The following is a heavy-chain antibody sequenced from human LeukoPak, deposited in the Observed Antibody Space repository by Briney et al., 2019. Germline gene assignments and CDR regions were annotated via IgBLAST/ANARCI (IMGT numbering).Heavy chain of an antibody. J-gene: IGHJ4*02. D-gene: IGHD6-19*01. Sequence: PSETLSLTCTVSGGSINSYYWSWIRRPPGKGLEWIGYIYSSGSTTYNPSLKSRVTISVDRSKNQFSLKLSSVTAADTAVYYCAGEVAGGFRFDYWGQGTQVTVSS. CDR3: AGEVAGGFRFDY. CDR2: IYSSGST. V-gene: IGHV4-59*08. CDR1: GGSINSYY.